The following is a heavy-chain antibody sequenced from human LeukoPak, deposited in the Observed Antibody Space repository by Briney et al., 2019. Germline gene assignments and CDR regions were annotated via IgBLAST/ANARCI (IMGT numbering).Heavy chain of an antibody. D-gene: IGHD5-12*01. V-gene: IGHV3-74*01. J-gene: IGHJ4*02. CDR2: INSDGSST. Sequence: GGSLRLSCAASGFTFSSYWMHRVRQAPGKGLVWVSRINSDGSSTSYADSLKGRFTTSRDNAKNTLYLQMNSLRVEDTAVYYCARVAGYSGYDYGADYWGQGTLVTVSS. CDR3: ARVAGYSGYDYGADY. CDR1: GFTFSSYW.